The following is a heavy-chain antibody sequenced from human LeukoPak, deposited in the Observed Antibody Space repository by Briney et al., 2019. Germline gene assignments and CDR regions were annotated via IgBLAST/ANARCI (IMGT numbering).Heavy chain of an antibody. CDR1: GFTFSSYA. CDR2: ISGSGGST. D-gene: IGHD6-19*01. V-gene: IGHV3-23*01. J-gene: IGHJ4*02. CDR3: AKDPISSVAGEIYLD. Sequence: GGSLRLSCAASGFTFSSYAMSWVRQAPGKGLEWVSGISGSGGSTYYAYSVKGRFTISRYNYKNTLNLQMNSLRAEDTAVYYCAKDPISSVAGEIYLDWGQGTLVTVSS.